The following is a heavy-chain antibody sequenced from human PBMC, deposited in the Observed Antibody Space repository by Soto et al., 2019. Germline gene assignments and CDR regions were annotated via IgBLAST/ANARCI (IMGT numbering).Heavy chain of an antibody. D-gene: IGHD6-19*01. CDR3: AKETIEVGGPNYFDY. CDR1: GFTFSRYG. CDR2: VSHDGLAQ. J-gene: IGHJ4*02. Sequence: ESGGGVVQPGTSLRLLCEGAGFTFSRYGMHWVRQAPGMGLEWVAVVSHDGLAQYYGDSVKGRFTISRDNSQNTLYLQMNNLSTEDTAIYYCAKETIEVGGPNYFDYWGQGTLVTVSS. V-gene: IGHV3-30*18.